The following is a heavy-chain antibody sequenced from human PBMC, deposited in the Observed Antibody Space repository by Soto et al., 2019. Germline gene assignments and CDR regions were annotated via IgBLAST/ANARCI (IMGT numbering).Heavy chain of an antibody. V-gene: IGHV1-69*13. CDR2: SIPIFGTA. CDR3: ARKGYDLAGDYYGMDV. D-gene: IGHD3-3*01. Sequence: SVKVSCKASGGTFSSYAISWVRQAPGQGLEWMGGSIPIFGTANYAQKFQGRVTITADESTSTAYMELSSLRSEDTAVYYCARKGYDLAGDYYGMDVWGQGTTVTVSS. J-gene: IGHJ6*02. CDR1: GGTFSSYA.